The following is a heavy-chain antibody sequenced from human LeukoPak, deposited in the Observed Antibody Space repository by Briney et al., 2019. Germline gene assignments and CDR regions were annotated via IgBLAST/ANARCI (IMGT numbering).Heavy chain of an antibody. CDR2: ISGSGGST. D-gene: IGHD2-21*02. V-gene: IGHV3-23*01. Sequence: GGSLRLSCAASGFTFSSYAMSWVRQAPGKGLEWVSAISGSGGSTYYADSVKGRFTISRDNSKNTLYLQMNSLRAEVTAVYYCAKXXNPHQAYCGGDCYPEYFQHWGQGTLVTVSS. CDR3: AKXXNPHQAYCGGDCYPEYFQH. J-gene: IGHJ1*01. CDR1: GFTFSSYA.